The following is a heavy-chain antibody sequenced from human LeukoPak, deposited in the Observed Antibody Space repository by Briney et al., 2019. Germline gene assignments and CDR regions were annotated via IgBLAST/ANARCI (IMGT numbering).Heavy chain of an antibody. CDR2: ISYDGSNK. J-gene: IGHJ4*02. V-gene: IGHV3-30*04. CDR3: ASGNRYSSSFDY. D-gene: IGHD6-6*01. CDR1: GFTFSSYA. Sequence: PGGSLRLSCAASGFTFSSYAMHWVRQAPGKGLEWVAVISYDGSNKYYADSVKGRFTISRDNAKNSLYLQMDSLRAEDTAVYYCASGNRYSSSFDYWGQGTLVTVSS.